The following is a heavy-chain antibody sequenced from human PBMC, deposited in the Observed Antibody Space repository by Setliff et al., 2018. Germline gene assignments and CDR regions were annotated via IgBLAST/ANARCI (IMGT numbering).Heavy chain of an antibody. Sequence: GASVKVSCKASGYSFTLYAMHWVHQAPGQRPEWMGWMNIDNGKTEYSQEFQDRVTFTRDTFAETAYMELRSLTSDDMAVYYCARGYCDGIGCPAPLYYFDSWGQGTLVTVSS. CDR3: ARGYCDGIGCPAPLYYFDS. J-gene: IGHJ4*02. V-gene: IGHV1-3*03. D-gene: IGHD2-21*01. CDR1: GYSFTLYA. CDR2: MNIDNGKT.